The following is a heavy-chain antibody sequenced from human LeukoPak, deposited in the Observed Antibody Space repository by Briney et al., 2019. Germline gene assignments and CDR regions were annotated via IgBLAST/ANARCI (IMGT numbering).Heavy chain of an antibody. Sequence: PGGSLRLSCAASGLTFDTYAMSWVRQAPGKGLEWVSAISGSGGSTYYADSVKGRFTISRDNSKNTLYLQVNSLRAEDTAVYYCAKSLEKVYTQNWFDPGAREPWSPSPQ. CDR1: GLTFDTYA. J-gene: IGHJ5*02. V-gene: IGHV3-23*01. CDR2: ISGSGGST. CDR3: AKSLEKVYTQNWFDP. D-gene: IGHD2-2*02.